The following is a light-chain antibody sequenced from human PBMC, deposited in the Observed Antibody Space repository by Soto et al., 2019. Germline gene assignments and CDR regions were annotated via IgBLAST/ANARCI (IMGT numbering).Light chain of an antibody. J-gene: IGKJ1*01. CDR1: QYINTR. V-gene: IGKV3D-11*03. Sequence: EIVLTQSPATLSSFPGDRVTLSCRASQYINTRLAWYQHRPGQAPRLLIYQTSIRAAGIPARFSASGTGTVFTLTISRLEPEDFAVYYCQQYGTFGQGTKVDIK. CDR3: QQYGT. CDR2: QTS.